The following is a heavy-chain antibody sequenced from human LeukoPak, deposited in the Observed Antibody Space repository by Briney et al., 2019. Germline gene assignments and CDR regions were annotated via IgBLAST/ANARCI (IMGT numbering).Heavy chain of an antibody. Sequence: GGSLRLSCAASGFTFSSYSINWVRQAPGKGLEWVSSISSSSTYMYYADSVKGRFTISRDNAKNSLYLQMNSLRVEDTAVYYCARADSWGQGTLVTVSS. CDR2: ISSSSTYM. CDR3: ARADS. J-gene: IGHJ5*01. V-gene: IGHV3-21*01. CDR1: GFTFSSYS.